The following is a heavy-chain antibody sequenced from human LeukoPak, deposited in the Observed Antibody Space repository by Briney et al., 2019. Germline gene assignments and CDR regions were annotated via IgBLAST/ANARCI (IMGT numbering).Heavy chain of an antibody. CDR1: GFTFSSYG. CDR2: VNQGGTEK. Sequence: GGTLRLSCAASGFTFSSYGMSWVRQAPGKGLEWVANVNQGGTEKFYVASVKGRFSISRDNAENSLYLQMNSLRAEDTAVYYCAELGITMIGGVWGKGTTVTISS. D-gene: IGHD3-10*02. J-gene: IGHJ6*04. CDR3: AELGITMIGGV. V-gene: IGHV3-7*01.